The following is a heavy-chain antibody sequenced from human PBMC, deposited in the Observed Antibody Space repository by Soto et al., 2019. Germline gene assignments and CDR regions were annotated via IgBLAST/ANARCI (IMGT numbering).Heavy chain of an antibody. V-gene: IGHV4-34*01. D-gene: IGHD2-8*02. Sequence: QVQLQQWGAGLLKPSETLSLTCAVYGGSFSGYYWTWIRQPPGTGLEWIGEINHSGSTNYNPSLKSRFTISVDPSKNQFSLKLTSVTAADPAVYYCARDKITGLFDYWGQGNLVTVSS. J-gene: IGHJ4*02. CDR3: ARDKITGLFDY. CDR2: INHSGST. CDR1: GGSFSGYY.